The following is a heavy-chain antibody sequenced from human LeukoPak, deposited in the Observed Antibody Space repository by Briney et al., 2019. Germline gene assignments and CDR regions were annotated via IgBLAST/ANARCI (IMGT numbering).Heavy chain of an antibody. V-gene: IGHV1-18*01. CDR1: GYTFTSYG. Sequence: ASVKVSCKASGYTFTSYGISWVRQAPGQGLEWMGWISAYNGNTNYAQKLQGRVTTTTDTSTSTAYMELRSLRSDDTAVYYCAEGYCSGGSCPTGYFQHWGQGTLVTVSS. CDR3: AEGYCSGGSCPTGYFQH. D-gene: IGHD2-15*01. CDR2: ISAYNGNT. J-gene: IGHJ1*01.